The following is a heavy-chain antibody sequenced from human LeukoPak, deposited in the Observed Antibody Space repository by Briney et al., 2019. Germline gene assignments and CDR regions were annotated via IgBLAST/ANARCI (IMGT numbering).Heavy chain of an antibody. CDR2: IIPIFGTA. V-gene: IGHV1-69*13. Sequence: ASVKVSCKASGGTFISYAISWVRQAPGQGLEWMGGIIPIFGTANYAQKFQGRVTITADESTSTAYMELSSLRSEDTAVYYCARDDEQQLHYYYYYGMDVWGQGTTVTVSS. CDR1: GGTFISYA. D-gene: IGHD6-13*01. J-gene: IGHJ6*02. CDR3: ARDDEQQLHYYYYYGMDV.